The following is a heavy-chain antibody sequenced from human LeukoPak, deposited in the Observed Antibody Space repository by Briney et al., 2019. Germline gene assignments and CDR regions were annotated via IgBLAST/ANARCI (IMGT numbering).Heavy chain of an antibody. Sequence: PGGSLRLSCAASGFTFSDYGMHWVRQAPGKGLEWVAVISYDGINKYCTDSVKGRFTISRDNSKNTLYLQMNSLRAEDTAVYYCANEMVTHYSDYWGQGTLVTVSS. V-gene: IGHV3-30*18. CDR3: ANEMVTHYSDY. J-gene: IGHJ4*02. D-gene: IGHD2-8*01. CDR2: ISYDGINK. CDR1: GFTFSDYG.